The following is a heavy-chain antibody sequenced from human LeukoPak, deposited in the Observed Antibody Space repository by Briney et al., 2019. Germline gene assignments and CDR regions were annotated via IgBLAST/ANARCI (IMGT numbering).Heavy chain of an antibody. J-gene: IGHJ4*02. CDR3: ARDDGDYQFDY. V-gene: IGHV1-69*13. D-gene: IGHD4-17*01. CDR2: ITPIFGTA. Sequence: SVKVSCKASGGTFSSHAISWVRQAPGQGLEWMGGITPIFGTAKYAQKFQGRVTITADESTSTAYMELSSLRSEDTAVYYCARDDGDYQFDYWGQGTLVTVSS. CDR1: GGTFSSHA.